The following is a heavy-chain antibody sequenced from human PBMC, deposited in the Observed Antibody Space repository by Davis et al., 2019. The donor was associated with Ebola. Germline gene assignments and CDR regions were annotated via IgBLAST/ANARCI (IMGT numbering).Heavy chain of an antibody. J-gene: IGHJ6*02. D-gene: IGHD4-11*01. Sequence: PGGSLRLSCAASGFTFSSYAMHWVRQAPGKGLEYVSAISSNGGSTYYADSVKGRFTISRDNSKNTLYLQMGSLRAEDMAVYYCARGDTVTTLDVWGQGTTVTVSS. CDR2: ISSNGGST. V-gene: IGHV3-64*02. CDR3: ARGDTVTTLDV. CDR1: GFTFSSYA.